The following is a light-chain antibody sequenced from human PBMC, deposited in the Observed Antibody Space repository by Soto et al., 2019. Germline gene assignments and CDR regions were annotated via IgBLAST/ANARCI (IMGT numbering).Light chain of an antibody. CDR1: QSVSSN. CDR3: QQYNNWPPLT. J-gene: IGKJ4*01. V-gene: IGKV3-15*01. Sequence: EIVMTQSPATLSVSPGERATLSCRASQSVSSNLAWYQQKPGQAPRLLIYGASTRPTGIPARFSDSGSGTEFTLNISSLQSEDFAVYYCQQYNNWPPLTFGGGTKVEIK. CDR2: GAS.